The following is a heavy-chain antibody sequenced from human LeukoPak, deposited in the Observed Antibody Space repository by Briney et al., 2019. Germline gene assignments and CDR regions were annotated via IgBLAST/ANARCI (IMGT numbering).Heavy chain of an antibody. J-gene: IGHJ3*01. CDR1: GFTFNDFA. D-gene: IGHD3-16*01. CDR2: IADAGT. V-gene: IGHV3-23*01. Sequence: PGGSLRLSCAASGFTFNDFAMTWVRQAPGKGLEWVSTIADAGTYYADSVKGRFIISRDNSKNMLYLQLNSLGADDTAMYYCARNLGPFDVRGQGTMVTVSS. CDR3: ARNLGPFDV.